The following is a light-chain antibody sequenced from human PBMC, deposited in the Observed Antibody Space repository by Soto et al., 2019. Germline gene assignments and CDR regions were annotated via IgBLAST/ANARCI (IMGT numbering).Light chain of an antibody. J-gene: IGKJ1*01. Sequence: EIVLTQSPGSLSLSPGERATLSCRASQSVSSTFFAWYQQRPGQAPRLLMYGASSRATGIPERFSGSGSGTDFNLTISRLETEDFAVYYCQQFDSSVTFGQGTKVEIK. V-gene: IGKV3-20*01. CDR1: QSVSSTF. CDR3: QQFDSSVT. CDR2: GAS.